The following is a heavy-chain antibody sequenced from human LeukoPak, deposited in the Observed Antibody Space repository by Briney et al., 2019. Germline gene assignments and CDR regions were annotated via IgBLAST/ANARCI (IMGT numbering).Heavy chain of an antibody. Sequence: GGSLRLSCAASGFTVSSNYMSWVRQAPGKGLEWVSVIYSGGRTYYADSVKGRFTISRDNSKNTLYLQMNSLRAEDTAVYYFFFKQKTAYDILTGYQYYFDYWGQGTLVTVSS. CDR1: GFTVSSNY. CDR2: IYSGGRT. CDR3: FFKQKTAYDILTGYQYYFDY. V-gene: IGHV3-66*01. D-gene: IGHD3-9*01. J-gene: IGHJ4*02.